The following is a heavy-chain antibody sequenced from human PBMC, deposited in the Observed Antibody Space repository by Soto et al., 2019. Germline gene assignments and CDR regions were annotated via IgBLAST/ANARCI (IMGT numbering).Heavy chain of an antibody. CDR2: VNPSGGHT. J-gene: IGHJ4*02. CDR1: GDTFTDYY. V-gene: IGHV1-46*01. Sequence: QVQLMQSGAEVKKPGASVKVSCKASGDTFTDYYIHWVRQAPGQGLEWMGTVNPSGGHTTYAQHVLGRVTMTRDTCTSTLYMELTSLTSDDTAIYYCAGGGHVVVVTAALDYWGQGTLVTVSS. CDR3: AGGGHVVVVTAALDY. D-gene: IGHD2-21*02.